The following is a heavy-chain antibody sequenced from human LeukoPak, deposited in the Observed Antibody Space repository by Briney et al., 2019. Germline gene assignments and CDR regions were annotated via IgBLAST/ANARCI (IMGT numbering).Heavy chain of an antibody. CDR1: GGSFSGYY. CDR2: INHSGST. V-gene: IGHV4-34*01. Sequence: SETLSLTCAVYGGSFSGYYWSWIRQPPGKGLEWIGEINHSGSTNYNPSLKSRVTISVDTSKNQFSLKLSSVTAADTAVYYCARHGAGYSSGWYGYFDYWGQGTLVTVSS. D-gene: IGHD6-19*01. J-gene: IGHJ4*02. CDR3: ARHGAGYSSGWYGYFDY.